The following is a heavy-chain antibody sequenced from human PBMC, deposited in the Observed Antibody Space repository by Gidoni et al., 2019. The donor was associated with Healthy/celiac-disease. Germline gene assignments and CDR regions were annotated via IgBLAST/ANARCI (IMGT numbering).Heavy chain of an antibody. D-gene: IGHD3-22*01. CDR1: GDSVSSNSAA. J-gene: IGHJ6*02. CDR2: TYYRSKWYN. Sequence: QVQLQQSGPGLVKPSQTLSLTCAISGDSVSSNSAAWHWIRQSPSRGLEWLGRTYYRSKWYNDYAVSVKSRITINPDTSKNQFSLQLNSVTPEDTAVYYCARLIYYDSTQDYYYYGMDVWGQGTTVTVSS. V-gene: IGHV6-1*01. CDR3: ARLIYYDSTQDYYYYGMDV.